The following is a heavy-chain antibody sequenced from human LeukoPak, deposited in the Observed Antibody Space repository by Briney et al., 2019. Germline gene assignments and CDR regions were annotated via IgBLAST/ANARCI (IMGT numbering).Heavy chain of an antibody. V-gene: IGHV1-69*01. Sequence: ASVKVSCKASGGTFSSYAISWVRQAPGQGLEWMGGIIPIFGTANYAQKFQGRVTITADESTSTAYMELSSLRSEDTAVYYCAEARQQWLGPSLGHIFDYWGQGTLVTVSS. CDR1: GGTFSSYA. J-gene: IGHJ4*02. D-gene: IGHD6-19*01. CDR3: AEARQQWLGPSLGHIFDY. CDR2: IIPIFGTA.